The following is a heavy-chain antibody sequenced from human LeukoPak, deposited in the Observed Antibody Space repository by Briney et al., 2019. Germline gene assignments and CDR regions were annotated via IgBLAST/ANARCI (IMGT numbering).Heavy chain of an antibody. J-gene: IGHJ4*02. V-gene: IGHV4-39*07. CDR2: INHSGST. CDR1: GGSVYSGDYY. Sequence: PSETLSLTCTVSGGSVYSGDYYWGWIRQPPGKGLEWIGEINHSGSTNYNPSLKSRVTISVDTSKNQFSLKLSSVTAADTAVYYCARGNNWNLNFDYWGQGTLVTVSS. D-gene: IGHD1-20*01. CDR3: ARGNNWNLNFDY.